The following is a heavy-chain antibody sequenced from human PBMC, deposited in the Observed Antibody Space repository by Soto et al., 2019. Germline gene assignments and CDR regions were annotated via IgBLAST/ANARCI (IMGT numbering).Heavy chain of an antibody. CDR1: GFGFSNYE. D-gene: IGHD2-2*02. J-gene: IGHJ4*02. CDR2: ITSSGDAT. Sequence: EVQLVESGGGLVQPGGSLRLSCAASGFGFSNYEMNWVRQAPGKGLEWVSYITSSGDATMYADSVKGRFTISRDNAKDSLYLQMNSLRVEDTAVYYCARGDCKTSCYIGFWGQGALVTVSS. V-gene: IGHV3-48*03. CDR3: ARGDCKTSCYIGF.